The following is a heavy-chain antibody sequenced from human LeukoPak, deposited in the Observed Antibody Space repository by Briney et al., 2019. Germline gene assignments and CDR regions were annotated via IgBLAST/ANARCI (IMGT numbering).Heavy chain of an antibody. CDR2: IKSKTDGGTT. Sequence: PGGSLRLSCAASGFTFSNAWMSWVRQAPEEGLEWVGGIKSKTDGGTTDYAAPVKGRFTISRDDSKNTLYLQMNSLKTEDTAVYYCTTVRRAVAGPIDYWGQGTLVTVSS. CDR1: GFTFSNAW. J-gene: IGHJ4*02. D-gene: IGHD6-19*01. V-gene: IGHV3-15*01. CDR3: TTVRRAVAGPIDY.